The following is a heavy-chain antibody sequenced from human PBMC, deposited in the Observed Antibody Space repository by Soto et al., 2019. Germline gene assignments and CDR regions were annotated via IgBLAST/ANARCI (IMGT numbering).Heavy chain of an antibody. D-gene: IGHD3-10*01. CDR3: AGRGERDYYYALRWG. V-gene: IGHV1-69*13. Sequence: SMKVSCQASGGTFSNYALSWVRQAPGQGLEWMGDITPIFGTTNNAQKVQGRVTITADEATSTAYMELSSLRSEGTTLYSCAGRGERDYYYALRWGWGKG. CDR2: ITPIFGTT. J-gene: IGHJ6*03. CDR1: GGTFSNYA.